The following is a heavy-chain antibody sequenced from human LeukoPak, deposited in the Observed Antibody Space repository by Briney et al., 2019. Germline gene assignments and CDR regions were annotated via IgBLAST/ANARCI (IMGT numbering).Heavy chain of an antibody. CDR2: IYSGGST. Sequence: PGGSLRLSCAASGFTVSSNYMSWVRQAPGKGLEWVSVIYSGGSTYYADSVKGRFTISRDNAKNSLYLQMNSLRAEDTAVYYCASPGGSGWFSFDYWGQGTLVTVSS. V-gene: IGHV3-53*01. J-gene: IGHJ4*02. CDR3: ASPGGSGWFSFDY. CDR1: GFTVSSNY. D-gene: IGHD6-19*01.